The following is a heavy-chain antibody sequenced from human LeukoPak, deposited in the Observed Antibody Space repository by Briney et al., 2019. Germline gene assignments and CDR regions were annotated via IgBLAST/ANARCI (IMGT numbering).Heavy chain of an antibody. CDR2: IKPDESEK. CDR3: AREGFIVAGGKKFDY. V-gene: IGHV3-7*03. D-gene: IGHD6-13*01. J-gene: IGHJ4*02. Sequence: GSLRLSCAASGFTFSNYWMTWVRQAPGKGLEWVANIKPDESEKYYVGSVKGRFTISRDNAKNSLYLQMNSLRAEDTAEYYCAREGFIVAGGKKFDYWGRGTLVTVSS. CDR1: GFTFSNYW.